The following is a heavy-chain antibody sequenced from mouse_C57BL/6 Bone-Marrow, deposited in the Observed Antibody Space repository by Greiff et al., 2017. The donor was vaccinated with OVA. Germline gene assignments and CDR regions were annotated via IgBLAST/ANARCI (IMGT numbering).Heavy chain of an antibody. V-gene: IGHV14-4*01. CDR3: TSYGNFDD. CDR1: GFNIKDDY. Sequence: VQLQQSGAELVRPGASVKLSCTASGFNIKDDYMHWVKQRPEQGLEWIGWIDPENGDTAYASKFQGKATITADTSSNTASLQLSSLTSEDTAVYYCTSYGNFDDWGQGTTLTLSS. J-gene: IGHJ2*01. CDR2: IDPENGDT. D-gene: IGHD2-1*01.